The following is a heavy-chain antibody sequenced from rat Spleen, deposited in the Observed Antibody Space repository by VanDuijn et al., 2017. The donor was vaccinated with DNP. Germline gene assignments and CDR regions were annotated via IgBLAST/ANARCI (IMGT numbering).Heavy chain of an antibody. V-gene: IGHV5-7*01. D-gene: IGHD4-3*01. Sequence: EVQLVESGGGLVQPGRSLILSCSASGFIFSDHNMAWVRQAPKKGLEWVATISYDGSSTYYRDSVKGRFIISRDNAKSTLYLQMDSLRSEDTATYYCTTDSGYWFAYWGQGTLVTVSS. CDR1: GFIFSDHN. CDR2: ISYDGSST. CDR3: TTDSGYWFAY. J-gene: IGHJ3*01.